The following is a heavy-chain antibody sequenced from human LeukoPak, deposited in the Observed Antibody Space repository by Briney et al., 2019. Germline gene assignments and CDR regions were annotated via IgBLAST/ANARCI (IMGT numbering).Heavy chain of an antibody. Sequence: SETLSLTCTVSSGSISSSSSYYWGWIRQPPGKGLEWIGRFYYSGKTYYNPSLKSRVTISVDTSKNQFSLKLSSVTAADTAVYYCARHLKGYCSNGVCSDAFDIWGQGTMVSVSS. CDR1: SGSISSSSSYY. V-gene: IGHV4-39*01. D-gene: IGHD2-8*01. CDR3: ARHLKGYCSNGVCSDAFDI. CDR2: FYYSGKT. J-gene: IGHJ3*02.